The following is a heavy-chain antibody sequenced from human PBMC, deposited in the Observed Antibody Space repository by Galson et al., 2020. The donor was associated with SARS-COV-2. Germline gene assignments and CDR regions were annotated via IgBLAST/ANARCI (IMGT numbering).Heavy chain of an antibody. CDR3: AKDPYSSGCYRS. J-gene: IGHJ5*02. D-gene: IGHD6-19*01. Sequence: SETLSLTCTVSGGSISSSSSYWGWIRHPPGKGLEWIGCIHYSGSTSYKPSLKGRVTISVDTSTNQFSLKLTSVTAADTAVYYCAKDPYSSGCYRSWGQGNLVTVSS. CDR2: IHYSGST. V-gene: IGHV4-39*07. CDR1: GGSISSSSSY.